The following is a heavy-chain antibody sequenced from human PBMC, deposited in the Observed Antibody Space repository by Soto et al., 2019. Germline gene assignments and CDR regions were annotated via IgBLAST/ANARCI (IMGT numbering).Heavy chain of an antibody. CDR3: AAVDTAMVRLDY. D-gene: IGHD5-18*01. V-gene: IGHV4-39*01. Sequence: QLQLQESGPGLVKPSETLSLTCTVSGGSISSSSYYWGWIRQPPGKGLGWIGSIYYSVSTYYNPSLKSRFTIPVDTSKNQFSLKLSSVTAAYTSVYYCAAVDTAMVRLDYWGKGTLVTVSS. J-gene: IGHJ4*02. CDR1: GGSISSSSYY. CDR2: IYYSVST.